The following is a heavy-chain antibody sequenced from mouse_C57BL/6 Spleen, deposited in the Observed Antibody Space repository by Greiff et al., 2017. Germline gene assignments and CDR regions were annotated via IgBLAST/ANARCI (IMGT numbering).Heavy chain of an antibody. D-gene: IGHD1-1*01. J-gene: IGHJ4*01. CDR1: GFSLTSYG. Sequence: QVQLKQSGPGLVQPSQSLSITCTVSGFSLTSYGVHWVRQSPGKGLEWLGVIWSGGSTDYNAAFISSLSISKDNSTSQVFYKMNSLQADDTAIYYCARNKGSHYYGSSHYYAMDYWGQGTSVTVSS. CDR2: IWSGGST. V-gene: IGHV2-2*01. CDR3: ARNKGSHYYGSSHYYAMDY.